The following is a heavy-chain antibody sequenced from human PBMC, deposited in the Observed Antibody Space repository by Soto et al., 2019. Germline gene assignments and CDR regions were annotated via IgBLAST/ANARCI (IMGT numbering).Heavy chain of an antibody. Sequence: EVQLLESGGGLVQPGGSLRLSCAVSGLTFSSYAMSWVRQAPGKGLEWVSAISGSGGSTYYADSVKGRFTISRDNSKNTLYLQMNSLRAEDTAVYYCAKDTGWYYYDSSGYYQGWYFDLWGRGTLVTVSS. V-gene: IGHV3-23*01. CDR1: GLTFSSYA. J-gene: IGHJ2*01. CDR2: ISGSGGST. D-gene: IGHD3-22*01. CDR3: AKDTGWYYYDSSGYYQGWYFDL.